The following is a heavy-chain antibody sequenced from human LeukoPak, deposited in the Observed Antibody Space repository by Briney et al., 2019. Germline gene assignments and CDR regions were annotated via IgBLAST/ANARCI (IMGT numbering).Heavy chain of an antibody. V-gene: IGHV3-21*01. J-gene: IGHJ4*02. CDR1: GFTLSSYS. CDR3: ARDIPPSGDFDY. Sequence: GGSLRLSCAASGFTLSSYSMNWVRQAPGKGLECVSAISGDTSYIYYADSVRGRFTISRDNAKNSVYLQMNSLRGEDTAVYYCARDIPPSGDFDYWGQGTLVTVSS. CDR2: ISGDTSYI. D-gene: IGHD2-15*01.